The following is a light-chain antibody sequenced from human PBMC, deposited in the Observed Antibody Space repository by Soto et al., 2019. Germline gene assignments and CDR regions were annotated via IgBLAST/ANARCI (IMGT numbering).Light chain of an antibody. V-gene: IGKV1-5*03. CDR1: QTISTW. CDR3: QQYSSYSRT. CDR2: KAS. J-gene: IGKJ2*02. Sequence: DIQMTQSPSTLSASVGDRVIITCRASQTISTWLAWYQHKPGTAPKRLIYKASSVEGGVPSRFSGSGSGTAFTLTISTLQPDDFATCYCQQYSSYSRTFGQGTKVETK.